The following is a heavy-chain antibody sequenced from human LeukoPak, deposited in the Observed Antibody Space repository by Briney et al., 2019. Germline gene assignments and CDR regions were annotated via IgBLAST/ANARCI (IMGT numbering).Heavy chain of an antibody. J-gene: IGHJ6*03. D-gene: IGHD3-10*01. Sequence: SETLSLTCTVSGGSISSYYWSWIRQPPGKGLEWIGYIYYSGSTNYNPSLKSRVTMSVDTSKNQFSLNLSSVTAADTAVYYCAKGAAMVRGVYYYMDVWGKGTTVTISS. CDR3: AKGAAMVRGVYYYMDV. CDR1: GGSISSYY. CDR2: IYYSGST. V-gene: IGHV4-59*01.